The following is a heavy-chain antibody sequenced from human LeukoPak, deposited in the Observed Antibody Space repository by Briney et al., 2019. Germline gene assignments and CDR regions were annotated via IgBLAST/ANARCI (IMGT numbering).Heavy chain of an antibody. J-gene: IGHJ4*02. V-gene: IGHV3-23*01. Sequence: PGGSLRLSCTASGFTFSSYAMSWVRQAPGKGLEWVSAISGSGGSTHYADSVKGRFTISRDNSKNTLYLQMNSLRAEDTAVYHCAKVLNYYGSGYFDYWGQGTLVTVSS. D-gene: IGHD3-10*01. CDR3: AKVLNYYGSGYFDY. CDR2: ISGSGGST. CDR1: GFTFSSYA.